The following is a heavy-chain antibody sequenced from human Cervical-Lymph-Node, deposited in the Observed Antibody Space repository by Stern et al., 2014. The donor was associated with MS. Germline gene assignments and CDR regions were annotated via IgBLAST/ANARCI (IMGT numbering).Heavy chain of an antibody. CDR1: GGTFSRYA. Sequence: QVQLGHSGAEVKKPGSSGKVSCTASGGTFSRYAIRWGRQAPGQGLEWRGGIIPIFGTANYAQQFQGRVTIPAEHSTSTSPMELSSLRSEDTAVYYCARGELKEGLVRCMDVWGQGTTVTVSS. V-gene: IGHV1-69*01. CDR3: ARGELKEGLVRCMDV. J-gene: IGHJ6*02. D-gene: IGHD1-26*01. CDR2: IIPIFGTA.